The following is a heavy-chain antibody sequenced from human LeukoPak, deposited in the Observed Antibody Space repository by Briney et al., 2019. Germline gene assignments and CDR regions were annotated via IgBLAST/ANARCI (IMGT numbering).Heavy chain of an antibody. CDR3: AIDNPIEKVPGLGPGS. CDR1: GFSFTESG. CDR2: IQFHGSDI. Sequence: GGSLRLSCAASGFSFTESGMHWVRQAPGMGLEWLAFIQFHGSDIFYADSVEGRFTISRDNSRNTLYLQMNSLRPEDTAVYYCAIDNPIEKVPGLGPGSWGQGTLVTVSS. J-gene: IGHJ5*02. D-gene: IGHD2-2*01. V-gene: IGHV3-30*02.